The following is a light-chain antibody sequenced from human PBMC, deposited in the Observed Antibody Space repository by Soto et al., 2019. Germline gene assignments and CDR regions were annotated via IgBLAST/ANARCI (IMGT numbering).Light chain of an antibody. CDR1: QSVSSY. CDR2: DAS. Sequence: EIVLTQAPATLSLSPGERATLSCRASQSVSSYLAWYQQKPGQAPRLLIYDASNRATGIPARFSGSGSGTDFTLTISSLEPEDFAVYYCQQRSNWPPINCGQGKRLEIK. CDR3: QQRSNWPPIN. V-gene: IGKV3-11*01. J-gene: IGKJ5*01.